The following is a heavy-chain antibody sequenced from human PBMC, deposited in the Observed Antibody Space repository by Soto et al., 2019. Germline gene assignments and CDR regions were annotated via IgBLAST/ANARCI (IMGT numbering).Heavy chain of an antibody. Sequence: GGSLRLSCAGSGFTFNSYWLHWVRQAPGKGLVWVSRVNMDGSTTTYADSVKGRFTISRDNAKNTVYLQMNSLRADDTAVYYYARGAKGQWLVDYWGQGTPVTVSS. CDR1: GFTFNSYW. CDR2: VNMDGSTT. V-gene: IGHV3-74*01. J-gene: IGHJ4*02. D-gene: IGHD6-19*01. CDR3: ARGAKGQWLVDY.